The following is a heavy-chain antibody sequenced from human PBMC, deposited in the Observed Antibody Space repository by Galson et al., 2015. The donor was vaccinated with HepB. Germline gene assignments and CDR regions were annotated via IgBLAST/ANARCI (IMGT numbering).Heavy chain of an antibody. V-gene: IGHV3-30*18. CDR1: EFTFRYSA. CDR3: VNFGFEHDNYFVDV. D-gene: IGHD2/OR15-2a*01. J-gene: IGHJ6*02. CDR2: ISDDGNNK. Sequence: SLRLSCAASEFTFRYSAMHWVRQAPGRGLEWLAMISDDGNNKTYEDPVRGRFAISRDNSKNTLYLQMNSLRAEDTAIYYCVNFGFEHDNYFVDVWGQGTAVTVSS.